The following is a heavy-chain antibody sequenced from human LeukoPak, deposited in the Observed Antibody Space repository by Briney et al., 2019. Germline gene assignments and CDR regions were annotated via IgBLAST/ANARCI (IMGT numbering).Heavy chain of an antibody. CDR1: GGSINSNYWY. V-gene: IGHV4-59*01. Sequence: PSETLSLTCTISGGSINSNYWYWSWIRQPPGKGLEWIGYIYYTGRTKNNPSLKSRVTISIDTSKNQFSLKLTSVTAADTAVYYCASGPDFYMDVWGTGTTVTVSS. CDR2: IYYTGRT. D-gene: IGHD3-3*01. CDR3: ASGPDFYMDV. J-gene: IGHJ6*03.